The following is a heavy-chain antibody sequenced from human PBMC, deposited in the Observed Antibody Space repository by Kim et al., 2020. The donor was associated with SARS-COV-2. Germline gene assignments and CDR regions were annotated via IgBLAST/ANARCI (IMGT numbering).Heavy chain of an antibody. D-gene: IGHD3-3*02. CDR3: ASVSTFLAASPIDY. Sequence: SETLSLTCAVSGGSISSSYWWCWVRQPPEKGLELIGEIHHSGSTKYNPSLQSLVTISVDNSNNQFSLKLSSVTAADTAIYYCASVSTFLAASPIDYWGQG. J-gene: IGHJ4*02. CDR1: GGSISSSYW. V-gene: IGHV4-4*02. CDR2: IHHSGST.